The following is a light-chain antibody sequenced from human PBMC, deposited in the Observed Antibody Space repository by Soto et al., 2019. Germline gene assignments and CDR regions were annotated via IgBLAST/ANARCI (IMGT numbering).Light chain of an antibody. CDR1: QSVSSSY. V-gene: IGKV3-20*01. J-gene: IGKJ1*01. Sequence: IVLTQSPGSLCLSPGERATLSCRASQSVSSSYLAWYQQKPGQAPTLLMYGASSRATGITERFSGSGSGTQFAVTMGRLEPEDFEVYDWQQYCSSPQTFGKGT. CDR3: QQYCSSPQT. CDR2: GAS.